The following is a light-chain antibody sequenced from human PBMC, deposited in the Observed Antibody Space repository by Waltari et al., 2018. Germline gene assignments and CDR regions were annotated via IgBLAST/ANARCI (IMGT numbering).Light chain of an antibody. CDR2: ENS. J-gene: IGLJ3*02. Sequence: QSALTQPAPVSGSPGQSTTISRTGTTSDVGNYNLVSWDQQVPGRAPKLMIYENSRRPAAISHRFSGSKSGNTASLTISGLQAEDEADYYCCSFASSRTWVFGGGTKLTVL. V-gene: IGLV2-23*01. CDR1: TSDVGNYNL. CDR3: CSFASSRTWV.